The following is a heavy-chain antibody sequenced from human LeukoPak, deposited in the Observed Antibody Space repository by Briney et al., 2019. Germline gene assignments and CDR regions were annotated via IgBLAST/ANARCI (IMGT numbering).Heavy chain of an antibody. CDR2: IIPIFGTA. D-gene: IGHD3-16*01. J-gene: IGHJ4*02. CDR1: GGTFSSYA. Sequence: ASVKVSCKTSGGTFSSYAISWVRQAPGQGLEWMGGIIPIFGTANYAQKFQGRVTITADESTSTAYMELSSLRSEDTAVYYCARFVAGYAFDYWGQGTLVTVSS. V-gene: IGHV1-69*13. CDR3: ARFVAGYAFDY.